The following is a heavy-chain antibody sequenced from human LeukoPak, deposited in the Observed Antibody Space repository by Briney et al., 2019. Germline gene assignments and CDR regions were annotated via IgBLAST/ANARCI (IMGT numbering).Heavy chain of an antibody. CDR1: GGSISSYY. V-gene: IGHV4-59*01. CDR3: ARDYYGSGSLDY. J-gene: IGHJ4*02. Sequence: SETLSLTCTVSGGSISSYYWSWIRQPPGKGLEWIGYIYYSGSTNYNPSLKSRVTISVDTSKNQFSLKLSSVTAADTAVYYCARDYYGSGSLDYWGQGTLVTVSS. CDR2: IYYSGST. D-gene: IGHD3-10*01.